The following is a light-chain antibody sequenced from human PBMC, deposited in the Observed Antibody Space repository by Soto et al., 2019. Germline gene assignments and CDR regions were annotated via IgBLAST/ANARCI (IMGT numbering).Light chain of an antibody. CDR1: QPVSSN. Sequence: EIVLTQSPGTLSLSPGESATLSCRASQPVSSNFLAWYQQKPGQAPRLLIYGASTRATGIPARFSGSGSGTEFTLTISSLQSEDFAVYYCHQYHLWPWTFGQGTKVDIK. CDR2: GAS. J-gene: IGKJ1*01. V-gene: IGKV3D-15*01. CDR3: HQYHLWPWT.